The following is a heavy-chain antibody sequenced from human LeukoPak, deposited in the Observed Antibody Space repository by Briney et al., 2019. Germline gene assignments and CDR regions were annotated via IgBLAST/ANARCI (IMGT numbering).Heavy chain of an antibody. V-gene: IGHV4-39*01. D-gene: IGHD6-13*01. CDR3: ARLKQLVSRYYFDY. Sequence: PSETLSLTCTVSGGSISSGSYYWGWIRQPPGRGLEWIGSIYYSGSTYYNPSLKSRVTISVDTSKNQFSLKLSSVTAADTAVYYCARLKQLVSRYYFDYWGQGTLVTVSS. CDR2: IYYSGST. J-gene: IGHJ4*02. CDR1: GGSISSGSYY.